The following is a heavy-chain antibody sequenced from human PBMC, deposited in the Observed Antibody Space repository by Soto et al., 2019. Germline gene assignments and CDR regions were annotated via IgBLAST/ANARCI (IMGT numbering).Heavy chain of an antibody. V-gene: IGHV1-69*12. Sequence: QVQLVQSGAEVKKPGSSVKVSCKASGGTLSSYAISWVRQAPGQGLEWMGGIIPIFGTANYAQKFQGRVTITADESTSTAYMELSSLRSEDTAVYYCARNRGLDYYYGMDVWGQGTTVTVSS. J-gene: IGHJ6*02. CDR2: IIPIFGTA. D-gene: IGHD3-10*01. CDR3: ARNRGLDYYYGMDV. CDR1: GGTLSSYA.